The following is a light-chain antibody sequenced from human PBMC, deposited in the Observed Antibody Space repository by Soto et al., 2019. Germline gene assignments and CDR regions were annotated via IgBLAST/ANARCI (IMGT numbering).Light chain of an antibody. CDR1: SGDIGGFDL. V-gene: IGLV2-23*02. CDR2: EVN. Sequence: QSVLTQPDSLSGSPGQSITISYTGSSGDIGGFDLVSWYQQHPGKAPKLLLYEVNKRPSGVSNRFSGSKSGNTASLTISGLQADDEAYYYCCSYVGIRNFVFGGGTKLTVL. CDR3: CSYVGIRNFV. J-gene: IGLJ2*01.